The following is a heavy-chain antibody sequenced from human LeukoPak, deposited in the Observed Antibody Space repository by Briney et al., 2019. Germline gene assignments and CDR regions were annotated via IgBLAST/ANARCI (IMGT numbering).Heavy chain of an antibody. V-gene: IGHV3-21*01. CDR2: ISSSSTYI. CDR3: ARENLYSLDY. Sequence: GGSLRLSCAASGFTFSNYGMHWVRQAPGKGLEWVSSISSSSTYIYYADSLKGRLTISRDNAKNSLSLQMNSLRAEDTAVYYCARENLYSLDYWGQGTLVTVSS. J-gene: IGHJ4*02. CDR1: GFTFSNYG.